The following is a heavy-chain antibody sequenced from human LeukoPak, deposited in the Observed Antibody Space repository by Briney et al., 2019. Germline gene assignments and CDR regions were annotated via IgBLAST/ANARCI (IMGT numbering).Heavy chain of an antibody. J-gene: IGHJ4*02. CDR1: GFTFSSYA. V-gene: IGHV3-23*01. CDR3: ARGPNSGGFDY. CDR2: ISGSGGST. D-gene: IGHD6-19*01. Sequence: PGGSLRLSCAASGFTFSSYAMSWVRQAPGKGLEWVSAISGSGGSTYYADSVKGRFTISRENAKNSLYLQMNSLRAGDTAVYYCARGPNSGGFDYWGQGTLVTVSS.